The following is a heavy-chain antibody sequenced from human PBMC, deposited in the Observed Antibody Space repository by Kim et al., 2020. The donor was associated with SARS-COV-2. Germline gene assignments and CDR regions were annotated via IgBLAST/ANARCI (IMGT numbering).Heavy chain of an antibody. CDR2: ISYDGSNK. D-gene: IGHD5-18*01. CDR3: ANLPARIQLSF. J-gene: IGHJ4*02. CDR1: GFTFSSYG. V-gene: IGHV3-30*18. Sequence: GGSLRLSCAASGFTFSSYGMHWVRQAPGKGLEWVAVISYDGSNKYYADSVKGRFTISRDNSKNTLYLQMNSLRAEDTAVYYCANLPARIQLSFWGQGTLVTVSS.